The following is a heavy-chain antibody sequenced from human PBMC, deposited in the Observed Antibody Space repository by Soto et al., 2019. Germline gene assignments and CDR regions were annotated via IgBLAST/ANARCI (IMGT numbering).Heavy chain of an antibody. CDR3: ANDLDY. Sequence: PSETLSLTCTVSGDSIRSRSYYWGWVRQAPGKGLEWVSAISGSGGSTYYADSVKGRFTISRDNSKNTLYLQMNSLRAEDTAVCYCANDLDYWGQRTLVTVSS. J-gene: IGHJ4*02. CDR1: GDSIRSRSYY. V-gene: IGHV3-23*01. CDR2: ISGSGGST.